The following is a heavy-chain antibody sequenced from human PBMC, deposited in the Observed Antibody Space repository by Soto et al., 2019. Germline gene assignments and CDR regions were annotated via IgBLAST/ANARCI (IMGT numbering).Heavy chain of an antibody. J-gene: IGHJ6*02. CDR1: GYTFTSYG. D-gene: IGHD4-17*01. V-gene: IGHV1-18*01. CDR3: ASDGLASTVTTRYYYYGMAV. Sequence: ASVKVSCKASGYTFTSYGISWVRQAPGQGLEWMGWISAYNGNTNYAQKLQGRVTMTTDTSTSTAYMELRSLRSDDTAVYYCASDGLASTVTTRYYYYGMAVWGQGTTVTVSS. CDR2: ISAYNGNT.